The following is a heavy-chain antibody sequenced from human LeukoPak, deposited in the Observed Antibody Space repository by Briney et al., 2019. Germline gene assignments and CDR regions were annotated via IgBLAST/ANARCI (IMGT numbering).Heavy chain of an antibody. V-gene: IGHV4-39*07. D-gene: IGHD3-16*01. Sequence: SETLSLTCTVSGGSISSSSYYWGWIRQPPGNGLEWIGSIYYSGSTYYNSSLKSRVTISVDTSKNQFSLKLSSVTAADTAVYYCARAYVTLWFDPWGQGTLVTVSS. CDR2: IYYSGST. CDR3: ARAYVTLWFDP. CDR1: GGSISSSSYY. J-gene: IGHJ5*02.